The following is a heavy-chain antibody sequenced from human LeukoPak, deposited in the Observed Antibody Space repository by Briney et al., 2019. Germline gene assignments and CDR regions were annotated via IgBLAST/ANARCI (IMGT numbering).Heavy chain of an antibody. CDR1: GGSISSYY. D-gene: IGHD2-15*01. J-gene: IGHJ4*02. V-gene: IGHV4-59*12. Sequence: SETLSLTCTVSGGSISSYYWSWIRQPPGKGLEWIGYINYSGSTNSNPSLKSRVTISVDTSKNQFSLKLSSVTAADTAVYYCARDHCSGGSCYYSNFDYWGQGTLVTVSS. CDR2: INYSGST. CDR3: ARDHCSGGSCYYSNFDY.